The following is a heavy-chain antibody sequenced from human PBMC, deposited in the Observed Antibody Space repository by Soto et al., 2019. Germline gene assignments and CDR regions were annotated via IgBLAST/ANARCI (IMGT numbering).Heavy chain of an antibody. CDR3: VYGSGSYPHGMDV. V-gene: IGHV3-72*01. Sequence: EVQLVESGGGLVQPGGSLRLSCAASGFTFSDHYMDWVRQAPGKGLEWVGRTRNKANSYTTEYAASVKGRFTISRDDSKNSLYLQMNSLKTEDTAVYYCVYGSGSYPHGMDVWGQGTTVTVSS. J-gene: IGHJ6*02. D-gene: IGHD3-10*01. CDR2: TRNKANSYTT. CDR1: GFTFSDHY.